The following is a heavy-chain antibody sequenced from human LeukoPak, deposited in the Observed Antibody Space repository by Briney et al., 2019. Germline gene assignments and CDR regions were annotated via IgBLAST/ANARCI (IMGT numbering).Heavy chain of an antibody. CDR3: AKSWCETICYGIYD. V-gene: IGHV3-23*01. D-gene: IGHD2-2*01. Sequence: GGSLRLSCAASGFTFSTFAMIWVRQPPGKGLEWVSSIFPSGGEIHYADSVRGRFTISRDNSKNTLYLQMNSLRADDTAVYYCAKSWCETICYGIYDWGQGTLVTVS. CDR2: IFPSGGEI. J-gene: IGHJ4*02. CDR1: GFTFSTFA.